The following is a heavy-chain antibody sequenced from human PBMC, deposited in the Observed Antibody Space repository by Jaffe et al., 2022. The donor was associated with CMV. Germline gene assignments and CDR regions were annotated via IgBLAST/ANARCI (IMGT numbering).Heavy chain of an antibody. CDR3: ARDNPGDYGDYVL. V-gene: IGHV4-61*01. CDR1: GGSVSSGSYY. D-gene: IGHD4-17*01. CDR2: IYYSGST. Sequence: QVQLQESGPGLVKPSETLSLTCTVSGGSVSSGSYYWSWIRQPPGKGLEWIGYIYYSGSTNYNPSLKSRVTISVDTSKNQFSLKLSSVTAADTAVYYCARDNPGDYGDYVLWGQGTLVTVSS. J-gene: IGHJ4*02.